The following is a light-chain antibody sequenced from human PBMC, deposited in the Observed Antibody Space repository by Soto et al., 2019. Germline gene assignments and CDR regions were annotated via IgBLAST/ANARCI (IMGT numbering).Light chain of an antibody. J-gene: IGKJ1*01. V-gene: IGKV3-20*01. CDR1: QSVSSY. CDR2: GAS. Sequence: EIVLTQSPATLSLSPGERATLSCRASQSVSSYLAWYQQKPGQAPRLLIYGASYRATGIPDRFSGSGSGTDFTLPISRLEPEDFAVYYCQQYGRSTRTFGQGTKVDIK. CDR3: QQYGRSTRT.